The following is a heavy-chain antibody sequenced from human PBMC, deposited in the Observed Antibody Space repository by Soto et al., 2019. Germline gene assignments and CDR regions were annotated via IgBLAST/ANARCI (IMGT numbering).Heavy chain of an antibody. CDR1: GFTFSIYG. D-gene: IGHD6-19*01. J-gene: IGHJ1*01. V-gene: IGHV3-30*18. CDR2: ISYDGSNK. Sequence: QVQLVESGGGVVQPGRSLRLSCAASGFTFSIYGMHWVRQAPGKWLEWVAFISYDGSNKYYADSVKGRFTISRDNSKNTLYLQMNSLRAEDTAVYYCAKDPTPSRAVAGGIRYFQHWGQGTLVNVSS. CDR3: AKDPTPSRAVAGGIRYFQH.